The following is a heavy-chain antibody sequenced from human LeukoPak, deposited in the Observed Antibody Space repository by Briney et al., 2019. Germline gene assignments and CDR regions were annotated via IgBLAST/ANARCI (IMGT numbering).Heavy chain of an antibody. CDR2: IYYSGGT. CDR3: ARVVYYYMDV. J-gene: IGHJ6*03. D-gene: IGHD3-16*02. Sequence: SETLSLTCTVSGGSISRHYWSWIRPPPGEGLEWIGYIYYSGGTNYNPSLKSRVTISVDTSKTQFSLKLSSATAADTAVYYCARVVYYYMDVWGKGTTVTVSS. CDR1: GGSISRHY. V-gene: IGHV4-59*11.